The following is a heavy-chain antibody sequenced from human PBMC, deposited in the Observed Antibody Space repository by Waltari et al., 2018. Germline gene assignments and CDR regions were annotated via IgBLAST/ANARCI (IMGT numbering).Heavy chain of an antibody. Sequence: QVQLQESGPGLVKPSGTLSLTCAVSGGSISSSNWWSWVRQPPGKGLVWIGEIYQRGRNHHTPALKSRVTISVDKSKNQVSLKRSSVPAADTAVYYCARDGDCSSTSCYFPYYYYYGMDVWGQGTTVTVSS. V-gene: IGHV4-4*02. D-gene: IGHD2-2*01. CDR2: IYQRGRN. CDR3: ARDGDCSSTSCYFPYYYYYGMDV. J-gene: IGHJ6*02. CDR1: GGSISSSNW.